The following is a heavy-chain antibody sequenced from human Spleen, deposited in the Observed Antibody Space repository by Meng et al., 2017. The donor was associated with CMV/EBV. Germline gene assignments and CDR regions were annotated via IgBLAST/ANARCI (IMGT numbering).Heavy chain of an antibody. CDR3: AREGGYCSSTSCYHFDY. Sequence: ASVKVSCKASGYTFTGYYMHWVRQAPGQGLEWMGWINPNSGGTNCAQKFQGRVTMTRDTSISTAYMELSRLRSDDTAVYYCAREGGYCSSTSCYHFDYWGQGTLVTVS. D-gene: IGHD2-2*01. CDR1: GYTFTGYY. V-gene: IGHV1-2*02. CDR2: INPNSGGT. J-gene: IGHJ4*02.